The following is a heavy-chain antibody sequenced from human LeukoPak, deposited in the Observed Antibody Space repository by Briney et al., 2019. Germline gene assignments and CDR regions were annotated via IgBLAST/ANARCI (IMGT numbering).Heavy chain of an antibody. Sequence: PGRSLRLSCAASGFAFSSYGMHWVRQAPGKGLEWVAVISYDGSNKYYADFVKGRFTISRDNSRNTVYLQMNSLRAEDTAVYYCAKGRRYCSGGSCYYFDYWGQGTLVTVSS. CDR3: AKGRRYCSGGSCYYFDY. CDR1: GFAFSSYG. J-gene: IGHJ4*02. D-gene: IGHD2-15*01. CDR2: ISYDGSNK. V-gene: IGHV3-30*18.